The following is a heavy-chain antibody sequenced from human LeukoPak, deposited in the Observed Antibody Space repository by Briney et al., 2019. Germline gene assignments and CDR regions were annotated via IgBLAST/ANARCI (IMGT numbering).Heavy chain of an antibody. CDR2: ISSSGSTI. Sequence: PEGSLRLSCAASGFTFSSYEMNWVRQAPGKGLEWVSYISSSGSTIYYADSVKGRFTISRDNAKNSLYLQMNSLRAEDTAVYYCARASSSWYGLDYWGQGTLVTVSS. J-gene: IGHJ4*02. V-gene: IGHV3-48*03. D-gene: IGHD6-13*01. CDR1: GFTFSSYE. CDR3: ARASSSWYGLDY.